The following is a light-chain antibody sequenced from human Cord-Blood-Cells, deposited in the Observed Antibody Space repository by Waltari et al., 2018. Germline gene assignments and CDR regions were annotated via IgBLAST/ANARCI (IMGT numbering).Light chain of an antibody. CDR3: QQYNSYST. Sequence: DIQMTQSPSPLSASVGDRVTITCRASQSISSWLAWYQQKPGKAPKLLIYDASSLESGVPSRFRGSGSGTEFTLTISSLQPDDFATYYCQQYNSYSTFGQGTKVEIK. V-gene: IGKV1-5*01. CDR1: QSISSW. CDR2: DAS. J-gene: IGKJ1*01.